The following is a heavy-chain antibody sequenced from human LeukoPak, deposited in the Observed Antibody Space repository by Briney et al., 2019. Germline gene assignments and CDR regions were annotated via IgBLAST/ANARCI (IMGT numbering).Heavy chain of an antibody. V-gene: IGHV5-51*01. CDR2: IYPGDSDT. CDR3: ARQRGIAAARTGEFDP. CDR1: GYSFTSYW. D-gene: IGHD6-13*01. Sequence: GESLKISCKGSGYSFTSYWIGWVRQMPGKGLEWMGIIYPGDSDTRYSPSFQGQVTISADKSISTAYLQWSSLKASDTAMYYCARQRGIAAARTGEFDPWGQGTLVTVSS. J-gene: IGHJ5*02.